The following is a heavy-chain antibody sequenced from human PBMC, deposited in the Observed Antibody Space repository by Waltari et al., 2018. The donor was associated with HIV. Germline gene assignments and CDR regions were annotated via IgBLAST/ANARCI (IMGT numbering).Heavy chain of an antibody. CDR3: ARDSYYYDSSGFFPDF. CDR1: GYTFTAYY. CDR2: SNLNSVDT. Sequence: QVQLVQSGAEVKKPGASVKVSCKASGYTFTAYYMHWVRQAPGQGLEWKGGSNLNSVDTNYGKKFQGRVTRTRDTSISTAYMELSRLRSDDTAVYYCARDSYYYDSSGFFPDFWGQGTLVTVSS. V-gene: IGHV1-2*02. J-gene: IGHJ4*02. D-gene: IGHD3-22*01.